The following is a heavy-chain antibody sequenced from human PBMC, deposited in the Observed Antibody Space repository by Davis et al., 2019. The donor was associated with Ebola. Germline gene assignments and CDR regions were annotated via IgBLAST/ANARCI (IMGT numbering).Heavy chain of an antibody. Sequence: GESLKISCTDSVITFSSYAMTWVRQAPGKGLEWVSAISGSGGSTYYADSVKGRFTISRDNAKNSLYLQMDSLRAEDTALYYCARVTTYGSYWGQGTLVAVSS. CDR1: VITFSSYA. D-gene: IGHD3-10*01. J-gene: IGHJ4*02. CDR3: ARVTTYGSY. CDR2: ISGSGGST. V-gene: IGHV3-23*01.